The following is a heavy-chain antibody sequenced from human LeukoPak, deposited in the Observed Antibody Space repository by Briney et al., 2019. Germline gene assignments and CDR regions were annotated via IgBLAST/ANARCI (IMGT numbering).Heavy chain of an antibody. CDR3: ARQGPPYYYYGMDV. V-gene: IGHV4-31*03. Sequence: PSQTLSLTCTVSGGSISSGGYYWSWIRQHPGKGLEWIGYIYYSGSTNYNPSLKSRVTISVDTSKNQFSLKLSSVTAADTAVYYCARQGPPYYYYGMDVWGQGTTVTVSS. CDR1: GGSISSGGYY. CDR2: IYYSGST. J-gene: IGHJ6*02.